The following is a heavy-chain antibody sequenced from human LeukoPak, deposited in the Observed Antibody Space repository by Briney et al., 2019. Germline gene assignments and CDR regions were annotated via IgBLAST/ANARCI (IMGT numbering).Heavy chain of an antibody. CDR2: IYYSGNT. J-gene: IGHJ3*01. Sequence: SETLSLTCAVSGGSIISSDYYWVWIRQPPGKRLELIGSIYYSGNTYHNPALKSRVTISVDTSKNQFSLKLPSVTAADTAVYYCAHFKGGSFDFWGRGTMVTVSS. CDR3: AHFKGGSFDF. D-gene: IGHD1-26*01. CDR1: GGSIISSDYY. V-gene: IGHV4-39*01.